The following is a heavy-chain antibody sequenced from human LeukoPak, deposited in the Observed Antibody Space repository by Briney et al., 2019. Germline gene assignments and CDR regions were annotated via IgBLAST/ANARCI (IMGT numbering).Heavy chain of an antibody. Sequence: PGGSLRLSCAASAFTFSYYGMHWVRQAPGKGLEWVAVIWANGNDEYYADSVKGRFAISRDNSKNTVYLQMNSLRAEDTAVYYCARDKPYGDSSDYWGQGTLVTVSS. D-gene: IGHD4-17*01. V-gene: IGHV3-33*01. CDR3: ARDKPYGDSSDY. CDR2: IWANGNDE. J-gene: IGHJ4*02. CDR1: AFTFSYYG.